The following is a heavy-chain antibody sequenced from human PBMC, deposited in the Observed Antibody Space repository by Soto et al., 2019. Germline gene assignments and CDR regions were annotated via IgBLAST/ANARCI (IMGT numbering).Heavy chain of an antibody. Sequence: GGSLRLSCAASGFTFSSYDMHWVRQATGKGLEWVSAIGTAGDTYYPGSVKGRFTISRENAKNSLYLQMNSLRAGDTAVYYCARDRPLRRFDYWGQGTLVTVSS. J-gene: IGHJ4*02. CDR1: GFTFSSYD. CDR3: ARDRPLRRFDY. D-gene: IGHD5-12*01. V-gene: IGHV3-13*01. CDR2: IGTAGDT.